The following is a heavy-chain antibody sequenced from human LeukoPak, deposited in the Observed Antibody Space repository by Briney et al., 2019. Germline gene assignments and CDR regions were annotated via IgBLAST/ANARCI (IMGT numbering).Heavy chain of an antibody. Sequence: PGGSLRLSCAASGFTFSNYAMNWVRQAPGKGREWVSYISSSSSAIYYADSVKGRFTISRDIAKNSLYLQMNSLRVEDTAVYYCARRGDTPMVGDYWGQGTLVADSS. J-gene: IGHJ4*02. CDR3: ARRGDTPMVGDY. CDR1: GFTFSNYA. V-gene: IGHV3-48*01. D-gene: IGHD5-18*01. CDR2: ISSSSSAI.